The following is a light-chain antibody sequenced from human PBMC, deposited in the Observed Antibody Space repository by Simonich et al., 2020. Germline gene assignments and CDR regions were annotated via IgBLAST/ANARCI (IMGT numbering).Light chain of an antibody. Sequence: DVVMTQSPLSLPVTLGQPASISCRSSQSLVHSDGNTYLNWFQQRPGKSPMRLIYKVSNRDTGVPDRCSGSGSGTDFTLKISRVEAEDVGVYYCMQGTNWPLTFGGGTKVEIK. V-gene: IGKV2-30*02. CDR2: KVS. CDR3: MQGTNWPLT. J-gene: IGKJ4*01. CDR1: QSLVHSDGNTY.